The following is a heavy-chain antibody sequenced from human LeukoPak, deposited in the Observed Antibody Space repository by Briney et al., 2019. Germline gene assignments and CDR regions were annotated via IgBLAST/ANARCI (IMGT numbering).Heavy chain of an antibody. V-gene: IGHV1-69*05. J-gene: IGHJ5*02. D-gene: IGHD2-15*01. CDR3: ARWDIVSSWFDP. CDR1: GGTFSSYA. CDR2: IIPIFGTA. Sequence: GASVKVSCKASGGTFSSYAISWVRQAPGQGLEWMGGIIPIFGTANYAQKFQGRVTMTRDTSISTAYMELSRLRSDDTAVYYCARWDIVSSWFDPWGQGTLVTVSS.